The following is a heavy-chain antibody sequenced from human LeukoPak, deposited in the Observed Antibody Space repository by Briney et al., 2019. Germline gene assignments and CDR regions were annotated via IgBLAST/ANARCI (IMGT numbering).Heavy chain of an antibody. Sequence: EGSLRLSCAASGFTFSSYGMHWVRQAPGKGLEWVAFIRYDGSNKYYADSVKGRFTISRDNSKNALYLQMNSLRAEDTAVYYCAKAAPGIAVAVPDYWGQGTLVTVSS. CDR1: GFTFSSYG. D-gene: IGHD6-19*01. V-gene: IGHV3-30*02. CDR3: AKAAPGIAVAVPDY. J-gene: IGHJ4*02. CDR2: IRYDGSNK.